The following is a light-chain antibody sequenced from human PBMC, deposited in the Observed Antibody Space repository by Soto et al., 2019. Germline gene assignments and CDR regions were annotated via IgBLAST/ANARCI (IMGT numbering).Light chain of an antibody. CDR3: QQYYTNPRT. V-gene: IGKV4-1*01. Sequence: DIVMTQSPDSLAVSLGERATVNCKSGQSVLYSSDNRNYLAWYQQKPGQSPKLLISWASTRESGVPDRFSGSGSGTDFTLTISRLQAEDVAVYFCQQYYTNPRTFGQGTKVEIK. CDR2: WAS. J-gene: IGKJ1*01. CDR1: QSVLYSSDNRNY.